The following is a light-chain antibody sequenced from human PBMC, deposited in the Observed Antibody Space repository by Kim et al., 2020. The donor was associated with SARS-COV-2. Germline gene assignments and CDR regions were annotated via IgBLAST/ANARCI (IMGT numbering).Light chain of an antibody. V-gene: IGKV3-11*01. CDR2: DAS. J-gene: IGKJ1*01. CDR1: QSVYSY. CDR3: HQRYTWPQG. Sequence: EIVLTQSPATLSLSPGERATLSCRASQSVYSYLAWYQQKPGQAPRLLISDASTRATGIPARFSGSGSGTDFTLTISSLEPEDFAVYYCHQRYTWPQGFGQGTKVEIK.